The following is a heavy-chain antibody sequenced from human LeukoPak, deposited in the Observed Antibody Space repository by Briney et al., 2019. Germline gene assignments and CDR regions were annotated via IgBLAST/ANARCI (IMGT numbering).Heavy chain of an antibody. CDR2: IYYSGST. J-gene: IGHJ4*02. CDR3: ATAPYSYDHTVKFDY. CDR1: GGSISSSSYY. Sequence: PSETLSLTCTVSGGSISSSSYYWGWIRQPPGKWLEWIGSIYYSGSTYYNPSLKSRVTISVDTSKNQFSLKLSSVTAADTAVYHCATAPYSYDHTVKFDYWGQGTLVTVSS. D-gene: IGHD5-18*01. V-gene: IGHV4-39*01.